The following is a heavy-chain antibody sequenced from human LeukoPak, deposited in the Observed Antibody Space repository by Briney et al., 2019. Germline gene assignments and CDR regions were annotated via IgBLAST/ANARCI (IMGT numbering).Heavy chain of an antibody. CDR3: ARGGLILRYFVDYYYYYMDV. V-gene: IGHV1-2*06. CDR2: INPSSGGT. J-gene: IGHJ6*03. Sequence: GASVKVSCKASGYIFIGYYMHWVRQAPGKGLEWMGRINPSSGGTKYAQKFQGRVTMTRDTSISTAYMELSRLRSDDTAVYYCARGGLILRYFVDYYYYYMDVWGKGTTVTVSS. CDR1: GYIFIGYY. D-gene: IGHD3-9*01.